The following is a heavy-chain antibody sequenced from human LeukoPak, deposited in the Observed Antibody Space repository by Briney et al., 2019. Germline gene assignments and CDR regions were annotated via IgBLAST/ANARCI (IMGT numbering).Heavy chain of an antibody. V-gene: IGHV3-21*01. Sequence: GGSLRLSCSASRFTYSSYTMNWVRQAPGKGLEWVSSIDPSSTYIYYADSVKGRFTISRDNAQNSLYLQMNSLRAEDTAVYYCTRGSYGDYEYWGQGTLVAVSS. CDR3: TRGSYGDYEY. J-gene: IGHJ4*02. CDR2: IDPSSTYI. D-gene: IGHD4-17*01. CDR1: RFTYSSYT.